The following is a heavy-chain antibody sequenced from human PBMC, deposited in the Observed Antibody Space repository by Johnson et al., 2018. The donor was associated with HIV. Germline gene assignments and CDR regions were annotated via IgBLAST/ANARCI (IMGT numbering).Heavy chain of an antibody. Sequence: VQLVESGGGVVQPGRSLRLSCAASGFTFSSYWMHWVRQAPGKGLVWVSRINSDGSSTSYADSVKGRFTISRDNAKNTLYLQMNGLRAGDTAVYYCARAGKWSGDAFDIWGQGTTVTVSS. CDR3: ARAGKWSGDAFDI. J-gene: IGHJ3*02. CDR2: INSDGSST. V-gene: IGHV3-74*02. CDR1: GFTFSSYW. D-gene: IGHD3-10*01.